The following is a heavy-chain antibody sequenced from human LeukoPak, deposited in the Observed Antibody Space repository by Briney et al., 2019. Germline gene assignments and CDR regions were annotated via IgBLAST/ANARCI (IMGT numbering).Heavy chain of an antibody. J-gene: IGHJ3*02. CDR3: ASYCGGDCYSDAFDI. V-gene: IGHV1-46*01. CDR1: GYTFTSYY. Sequence: ASVKVSCKASGYTFTSYYMHWVRQAPGQGLEWMGIINPSGGSTSYAQKFQGRVTMTRDTSTSTVHMELSSLRSEDTAVYYCASYCGGDCYSDAFDIWGQGTMVTVSS. D-gene: IGHD2-21*02. CDR2: INPSGGST.